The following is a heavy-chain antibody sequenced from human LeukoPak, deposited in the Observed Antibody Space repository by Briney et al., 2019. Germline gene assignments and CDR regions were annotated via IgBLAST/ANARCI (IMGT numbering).Heavy chain of an antibody. CDR3: AKDSWKTVPAASDY. V-gene: IGHV3-53*01. J-gene: IGHJ4*02. D-gene: IGHD2-2*01. CDR2: IYSGGST. Sequence: GGSLRLSCAASGFTVSSNYMSWVRQAPGKGLEWVSVIYSGGSTYYADSVKGRFTISRDNSKNTVYLQMNSLRAEDTAIYYCAKDSWKTVPAASDYWGQGTLVTVSS. CDR1: GFTVSSNY.